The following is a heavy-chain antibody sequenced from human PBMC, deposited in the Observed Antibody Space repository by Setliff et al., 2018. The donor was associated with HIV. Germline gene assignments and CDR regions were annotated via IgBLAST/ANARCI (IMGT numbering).Heavy chain of an antibody. V-gene: IGHV3-20*04. CDR3: AKGGLNWGIGEGFDV. CDR1: GFTFDDYG. CDR2: INWNGAAT. D-gene: IGHD6-13*01. J-gene: IGHJ3*01. Sequence: PGGSLRLSCTASGFTFDDYGMAWVRQAPGKGLEWVSGINWNGAATGYANSVKGRFTISRDNTKNSLYLQMNRLRAEDTALYYCAKGGLNWGIGEGFDVWGQGTMVTVSS.